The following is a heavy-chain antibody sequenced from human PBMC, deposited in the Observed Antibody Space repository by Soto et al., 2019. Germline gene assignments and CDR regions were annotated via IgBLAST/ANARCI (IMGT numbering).Heavy chain of an antibody. J-gene: IGHJ4*02. Sequence: EVQLLESGGGLVQPGWSLRLSCAASGFSFSSYAMVWVRQAPGKGLEWVAVISARGGSSYFADSVKGRFTLSRDNSKKVLSLEMNSLSAEDTAIYFCAQGSIEYSASVDNWGQGTLVVVSS. D-gene: IGHD5-12*01. CDR3: AQGSIEYSASVDN. V-gene: IGHV3-23*01. CDR1: GFSFSSYA. CDR2: ISARGGSS.